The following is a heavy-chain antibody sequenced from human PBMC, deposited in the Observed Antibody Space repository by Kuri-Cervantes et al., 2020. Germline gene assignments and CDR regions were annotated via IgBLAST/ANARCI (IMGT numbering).Heavy chain of an antibody. V-gene: IGHV3-53*01. CDR3: AGEPRSLAY. Sequence: GGSLRLSCAASGFTVSSNYMSWVRQAPGKGLEWVSVIYSGGSTYYADSVKGRFTISRDNVINSLFLQINSLRAEDSAVYYCAGEPRSLAYWGRGTLVTVSS. D-gene: IGHD2-15*01. CDR1: GFTVSSNY. CDR2: IYSGGST. J-gene: IGHJ4*02.